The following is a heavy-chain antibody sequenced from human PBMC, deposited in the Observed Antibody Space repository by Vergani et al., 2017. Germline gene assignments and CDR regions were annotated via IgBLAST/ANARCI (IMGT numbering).Heavy chain of an antibody. V-gene: IGHV1-69*01. CDR3: ARASDYYDSSGYRFDY. J-gene: IGHJ4*02. CDR1: GGTFSSYA. CDR2: IIPIFGTA. Sequence: QVQLVQSGAEVKKPGSSVKVSCKASGGTFSSYAISWVRQAPGQGLEWMGGIIPIFGTANYAQKFQGRVTITADESTSTAYMELSSLRSEDTSMYYCARASDYYDSSGYRFDYWGQGTLVTVSS. D-gene: IGHD3-22*01.